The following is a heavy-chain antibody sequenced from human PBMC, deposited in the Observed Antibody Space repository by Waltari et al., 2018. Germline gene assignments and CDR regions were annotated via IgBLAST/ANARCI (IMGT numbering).Heavy chain of an antibody. CDR1: RFTVSRYW. V-gene: IGHV3-74*01. CDR3: VRDFGGNLDS. J-gene: IGHJ4*02. CDR2: INPDGNTI. Sequence: EVQVVESGGGLVQPGGSLRLSCAASRFTVSRYWMHWVRQALGKGLVWVSRINPDGNTINYADSVRGRFTISRDSARNTLYLQMNSLRADDTAVYYCVRDFGGNLDSWGQGTLVTVSS. D-gene: IGHD2-15*01.